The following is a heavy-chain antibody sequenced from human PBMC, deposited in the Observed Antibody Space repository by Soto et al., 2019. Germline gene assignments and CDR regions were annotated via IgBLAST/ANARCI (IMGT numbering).Heavy chain of an antibody. D-gene: IGHD3-10*01. CDR1: GGSISSGGYY. CDR2: IYYSGST. Sequence: QVQLQESGPGLVKPSQTLSLTCTVSGGSISSGGYYWSWIRQHPGKGLEWIGYIYYSGSTYYNPSLKSRVTMSVDTSKNQFSLKLSSVTAADTAVYYCAREGFAGAPPFDYWGQGTLVTVSS. J-gene: IGHJ4*02. CDR3: AREGFAGAPPFDY. V-gene: IGHV4-31*03.